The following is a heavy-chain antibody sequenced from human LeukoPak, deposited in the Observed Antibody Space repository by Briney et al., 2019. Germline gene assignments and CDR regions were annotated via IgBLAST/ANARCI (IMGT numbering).Heavy chain of an antibody. CDR1: GGSISSSSYY. CDR3: ARVPSSGTRWFDP. J-gene: IGHJ5*02. V-gene: IGHV4-39*07. Sequence: SETLSLTCTVSGGSISSSSYYWGWIRQPPGKGLEWIGSIYYSGSTYYNPSLKSRVTISVDTSKNQFSLKLSSVTAADTAVYHCARVPSSGTRWFDPWGQGTLVTVSS. D-gene: IGHD3-10*01. CDR2: IYYSGST.